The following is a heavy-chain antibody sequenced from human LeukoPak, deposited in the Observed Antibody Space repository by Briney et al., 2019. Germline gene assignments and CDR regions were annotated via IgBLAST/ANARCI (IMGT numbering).Heavy chain of an antibody. CDR1: GGSISSSNW. CDR3: ARRAKHRYYDILTGYRGGYYFDY. CDR2: IYHSGST. V-gene: IGHV4-4*02. J-gene: IGHJ4*02. D-gene: IGHD3-9*01. Sequence: SETLSLTCAVSGGSISSSNWWSWVRQPPGKGLEWIGEIYHSGSTNYNPSLKSRVTISVDTSKNQFSLKLSSVTAADTAVYYCARRAKHRYYDILTGYRGGYYFDYWGQGTLVTVSS.